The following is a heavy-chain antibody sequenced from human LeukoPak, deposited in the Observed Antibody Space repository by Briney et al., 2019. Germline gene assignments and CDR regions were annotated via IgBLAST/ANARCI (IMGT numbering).Heavy chain of an antibody. Sequence: PGGSLRLSCAASGFTFSSYWMTWVRQAPGKGLEWISVIYSAGHTYYADSVKGRFAISRDNSNNTLYLQMNSLRAEDTAVYYCARGIYGPYYFDSWGQGTLVTVSS. CDR1: GFTFSSYW. V-gene: IGHV3-53*01. CDR3: ARGIYGPYYFDS. J-gene: IGHJ4*02. D-gene: IGHD2/OR15-2a*01. CDR2: IYSAGHT.